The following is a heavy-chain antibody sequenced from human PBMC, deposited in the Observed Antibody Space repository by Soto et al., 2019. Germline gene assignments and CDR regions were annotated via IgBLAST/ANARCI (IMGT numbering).Heavy chain of an antibody. D-gene: IGHD2-2*02. V-gene: IGHV1-3*01. J-gene: IGHJ4*02. CDR2: IISVNDKT. Sequence: GASVKVSCKASGYTFTSYAMHWVRQAPGQRLEWLGWIISVNDKTLYSPKFQGRLAITRDTSANTAYMDLYSLRSEDSAVYYCARGRRSCTGNNCYTDFDFWGQGSLVTVSS. CDR3: ARGRRSCTGNNCYTDFDF. CDR1: GYTFTSYA.